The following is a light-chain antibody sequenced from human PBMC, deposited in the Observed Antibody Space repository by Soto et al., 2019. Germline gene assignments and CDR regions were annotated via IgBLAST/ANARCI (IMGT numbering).Light chain of an antibody. CDR1: QSLVHSDGNTY. Sequence: DVVMTQSPLFLPVTLGQPASISCRSSQSLVHSDGNTYLNWFHQRPGQSPRRLLYRVSNRDSGVPDRISGSGSGTYFTLYISRVAAEDVGVYYCMQGTHWPRTFGQGTKVDIK. V-gene: IGKV2-30*02. J-gene: IGKJ1*01. CDR3: MQGTHWPRT. CDR2: RVS.